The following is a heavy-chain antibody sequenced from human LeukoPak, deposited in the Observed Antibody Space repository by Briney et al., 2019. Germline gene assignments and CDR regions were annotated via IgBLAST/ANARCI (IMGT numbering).Heavy chain of an antibody. CDR2: IYYSGST. D-gene: IGHD2-15*01. J-gene: IGHJ3*02. Sequence: SETLSLTCTVSNGSISSSSYFWGWIRQPPGKGLEWIGTIYYSGSTYYNPSLKSRVTISVDTSKNQFSLRVSSVTAADTAVYYCAREKDIRDIWDAFDIWGQGTMVTVSS. CDR3: AREKDIRDIWDAFDI. V-gene: IGHV4-39*07. CDR1: NGSISSSSYF.